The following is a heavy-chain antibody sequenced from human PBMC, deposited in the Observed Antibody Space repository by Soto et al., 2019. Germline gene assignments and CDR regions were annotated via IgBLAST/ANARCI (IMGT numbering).Heavy chain of an antibody. D-gene: IGHD3-3*01. CDR2: IIPIFGTA. CDR3: ASARGNDFWSGYRHGPFDY. Sequence: SVKVSCKASGGTFSSYAISWVRQAPGQGLEWMGGIIPIFGTANYAQKFQGRVTITADESTSTAYMELSSLRSEDTAVYYCASARGNDFWSGYRHGPFDYWGQGTLVTVSS. CDR1: GGTFSSYA. V-gene: IGHV1-69*13. J-gene: IGHJ4*02.